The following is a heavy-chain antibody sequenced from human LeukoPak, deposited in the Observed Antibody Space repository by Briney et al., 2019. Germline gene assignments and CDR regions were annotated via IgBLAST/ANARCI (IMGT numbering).Heavy chain of an antibody. D-gene: IGHD5-24*01. J-gene: IGHJ3*01. CDR1: GGPITSSAYY. Sequence: SETLSLTCTVSGGPITSSAYYWVWVRQSPGRGLEWLGSIYNNGDTYYNPSYERRVTIAIETSKNQFSLKMTSVTAADTAAYYCTSRGFRLPPDAFDVWGQRTRVTVSS. CDR2: IYNNGDT. V-gene: IGHV4-39*01. CDR3: TSRGFRLPPDAFDV.